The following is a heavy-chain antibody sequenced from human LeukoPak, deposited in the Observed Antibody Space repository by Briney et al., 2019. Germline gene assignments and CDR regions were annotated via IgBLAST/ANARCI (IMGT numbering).Heavy chain of an antibody. V-gene: IGHV4-39*01. D-gene: IGHD3-3*01. Sequence: KPSETLSLTCTVSGGSISSSSYYWGWIRQPPGKGLEWIGSIYYSGSTYYNPSLKSRVTISVDTSKNQFSLKLSSVTAADTAVYYCARDYDFWSASWFDPWGQGTLVTVSS. CDR3: ARDYDFWSASWFDP. CDR1: GGSISSSSYY. J-gene: IGHJ5*02. CDR2: IYYSGST.